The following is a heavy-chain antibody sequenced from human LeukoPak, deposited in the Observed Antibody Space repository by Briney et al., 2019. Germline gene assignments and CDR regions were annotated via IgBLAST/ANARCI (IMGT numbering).Heavy chain of an antibody. Sequence: PSETLSLTCAVYGGSFSGYYWSWIRQPPGKGLEWIGEINHSGSTNYNPSLKSRVTISVDTSKNQFSLKLSSVTAADTAVYYCASLPRKNIVVEPAATDYYGMDVWGQGTTVTVSS. J-gene: IGHJ6*02. CDR1: GGSFSGYY. CDR3: ASLPRKNIVVEPAATDYYGMDV. D-gene: IGHD2-2*01. CDR2: INHSGST. V-gene: IGHV4-34*01.